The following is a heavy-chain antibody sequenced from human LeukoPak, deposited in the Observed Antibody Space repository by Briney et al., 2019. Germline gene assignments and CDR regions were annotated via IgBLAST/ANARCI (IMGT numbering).Heavy chain of an antibody. CDR1: GYTFTSYD. CDR3: ARGNPRGYYDFWSGYYTGAAYYFDY. J-gene: IGHJ4*02. V-gene: IGHV1-8*01. Sequence: ASVKVSCKASGYTFTSYDINWVRQATEQGLGWMGWMNPNSGNTGYAQKFQGRVTMTRNTSISTAYMELSSLRSEDTAVYYCARGNPRGYYDFWSGYYTGAAYYFDYWGQGTLVTVSS. CDR2: MNPNSGNT. D-gene: IGHD3-3*01.